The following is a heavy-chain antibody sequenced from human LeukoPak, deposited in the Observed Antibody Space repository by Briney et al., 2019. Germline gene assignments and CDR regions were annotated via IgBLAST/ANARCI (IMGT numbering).Heavy chain of an antibody. Sequence: SETLSLTCTVSGGSISSSSYYWGWIRQPPGKGLEWIGSIYYSGSTYYNPSPKSRVTISVDTSKNQFSLKLSSVTAADTAVYYCARLGGNTMVRGVIITLPYWGQGTLVTVSS. CDR2: IYYSGST. CDR3: ARLGGNTMVRGVIITLPY. CDR1: GGSISSSSYY. V-gene: IGHV4-39*01. D-gene: IGHD3-10*01. J-gene: IGHJ4*02.